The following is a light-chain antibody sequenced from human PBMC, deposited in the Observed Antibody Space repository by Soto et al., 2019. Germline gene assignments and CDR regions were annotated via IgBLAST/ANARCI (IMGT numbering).Light chain of an antibody. CDR2: EVS. CDR3: SSKRSETPVV. J-gene: IGLJ1*01. V-gene: IGLV2-14*01. CDR1: SSDVGGYNY. Sequence: QSALTQPASVSGSPGQSISISCTGTSSDVGGYNYVSWYQQHPGKAPKLMIYEVSNRPSGVSNRFSGSKSGNTASLTISGLQDEEEADYYCSSKRSETPVVFGTGTKVTVL.